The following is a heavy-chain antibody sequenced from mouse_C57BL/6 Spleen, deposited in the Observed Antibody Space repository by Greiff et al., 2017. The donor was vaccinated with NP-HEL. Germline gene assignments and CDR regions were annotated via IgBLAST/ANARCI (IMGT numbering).Heavy chain of an antibody. D-gene: IGHD3-2*02. Sequence: QVQLQQPGAELVRPGSSVKLSCKASGYTFTSYWMDWVKQRPGQGLEWIGNIYPSDSETHYNQKFKDKATLTVDKSSSTAYMQLSSLTSEDSAVYYCARGGTAQATGYFDVWGTGTTVTVSS. CDR3: ARGGTAQATGYFDV. J-gene: IGHJ1*03. V-gene: IGHV1-61*01. CDR1: GYTFTSYW. CDR2: IYPSDSET.